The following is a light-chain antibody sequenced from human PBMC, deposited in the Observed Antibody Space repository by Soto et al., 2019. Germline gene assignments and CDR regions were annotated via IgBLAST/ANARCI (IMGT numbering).Light chain of an antibody. J-gene: IGKJ1*01. CDR1: QGINSW. V-gene: IGKV1-12*01. Sequence: DIQMTQSPSSVSASVGDRVTMTCRASQGINSWLAWYQQKPGIAPKLLIYAASNLQSGVPSRFSGSGSGTDFTLTISSLQPEDFATYYCQQANSFPWTFGQGTKVEIK. CDR3: QQANSFPWT. CDR2: AAS.